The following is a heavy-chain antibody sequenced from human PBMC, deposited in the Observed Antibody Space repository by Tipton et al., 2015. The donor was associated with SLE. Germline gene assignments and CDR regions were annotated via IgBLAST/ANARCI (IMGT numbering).Heavy chain of an antibody. CDR3: ARGHRGAYQFHGLDV. CDR2: ISAYNGNT. CDR1: GYTFTSYG. D-gene: IGHD1-26*01. V-gene: IGHV1-18*01. Sequence: QSGPEVKKPGASVKVSCKASGYTFTSYGISWVRQAPGQGLEWMGWISAYNGNTNYAQKFQDRVTMTIDTSTSTVYMELRSLRSDDTAVYYCARGHRGAYQFHGLDVWGQGTTVTVSS. J-gene: IGHJ6*02.